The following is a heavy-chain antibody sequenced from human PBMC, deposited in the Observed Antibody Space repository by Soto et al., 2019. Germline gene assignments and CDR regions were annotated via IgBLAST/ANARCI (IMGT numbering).Heavy chain of an antibody. CDR1: GFSFRDYY. CDR2: VSSGSTYT. CDR3: AKAQSYYDPSAGFDM. D-gene: IGHD3-22*01. V-gene: IGHV3-11*03. Sequence: GGSLRLSCVASGFSFRDYYMIWIRQAPGKGLEWVSYVSSGSTYTNYAESVKGRFTISRDDAKNSLFLQMNSLRVEDTAVYYCAKAQSYYDPSAGFDMWGQGTVVTVSS. J-gene: IGHJ3*02.